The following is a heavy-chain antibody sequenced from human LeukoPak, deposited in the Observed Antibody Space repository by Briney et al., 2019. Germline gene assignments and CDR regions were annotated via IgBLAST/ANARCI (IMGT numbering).Heavy chain of an antibody. CDR1: GFTFRSYS. CDR3: AANIVVVVAAQDY. V-gene: IGHV3-48*04. Sequence: PGGSLRLSCAASGFTFRSYSMNWVRQAPGKGGEWVSYISSSSSTIYYADSVKGRFTISRDNAKNSLYLQMNSLRAEDTAVYYCAANIVVVVAAQDYWGQGTLVTVSS. CDR2: ISSSSSTI. D-gene: IGHD2-15*01. J-gene: IGHJ4*02.